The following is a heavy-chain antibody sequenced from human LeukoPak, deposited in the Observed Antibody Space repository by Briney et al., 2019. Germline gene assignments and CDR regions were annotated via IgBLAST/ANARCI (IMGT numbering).Heavy chain of an antibody. CDR2: MNPNSGNT. V-gene: IGHV1-8*01. CDR1: GYTFTSYD. J-gene: IGHJ4*02. CDR3: ARDQGGYSGYETDY. D-gene: IGHD5-12*01. Sequence: GASVKVSCKASGYTFTSYDINWVRQATGPGLEWMGWMNPNSGNTGYAQKFQGRVTMTRNTSISTAYMELSSLRSEDTAVYYCARDQGGYSGYETDYWGQGTLVTVSS.